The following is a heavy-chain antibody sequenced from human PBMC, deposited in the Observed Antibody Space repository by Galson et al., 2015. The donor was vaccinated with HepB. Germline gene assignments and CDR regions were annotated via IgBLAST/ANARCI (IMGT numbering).Heavy chain of an antibody. CDR1: GFTFSNYA. CDR2: ISYDGSNK. V-gene: IGHV3-30*04. Sequence: SLRLSCAASGFTFSNYAMHWVRQAPGKGLEWVAVISYDGSNKYYADSVKGRFTISRDNSKNTLYLQMNSLRAEDTAVYCCARAGAGYNWNYYYGMDVWGQGTTVTVSS. CDR3: ARAGAGYNWNYYYGMDV. D-gene: IGHD1-20*01. J-gene: IGHJ6*02.